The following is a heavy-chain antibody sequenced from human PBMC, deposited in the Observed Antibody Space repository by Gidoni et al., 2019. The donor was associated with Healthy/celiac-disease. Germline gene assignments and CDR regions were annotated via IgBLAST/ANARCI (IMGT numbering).Heavy chain of an antibody. J-gene: IGHJ4*02. CDR3: ARAPRYSSSSYFDY. CDR2: IKQDGSEK. CDR1: GFTFSSYW. D-gene: IGHD6-6*01. V-gene: IGHV3-7*01. Sequence: EVQLVESGGGLVQPGGSLRLSCTACGFTFSSYWMSWVRQAPGKGLEWVANIKQDGSEKYYVDSVKGRFTISSDNAKNSLYLQMNSLRAEDTAVYYCARAPRYSSSSYFDYWGQGTLVTVSS.